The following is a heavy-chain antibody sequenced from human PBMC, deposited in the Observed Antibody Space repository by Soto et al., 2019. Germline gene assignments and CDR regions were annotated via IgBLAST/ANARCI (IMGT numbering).Heavy chain of an antibody. CDR3: ASGIQLWLRRIHNGYSG. J-gene: IGHJ4*02. V-gene: IGHV1-69*12. CDR2: IIPMFGTA. CDR1: GGTFSTYA. D-gene: IGHD5-18*01. Sequence: QVQLVQSGAEVKKPESSVKVSCKAPGGTFSTYAISWVRQAPGQGLEWMGGIIPMFGTANYAQRFQDRVTITADASTNTGYMELSSLSSEVTAVYFCASGIQLWLRRIHNGYSGWGQGTLVSVSS.